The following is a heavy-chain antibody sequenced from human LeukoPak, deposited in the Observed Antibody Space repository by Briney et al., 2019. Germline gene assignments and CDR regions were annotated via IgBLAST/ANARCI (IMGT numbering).Heavy chain of an antibody. CDR3: ARLRSITMVRGVQDY. V-gene: IGHV4-59*12. D-gene: IGHD3-10*01. CDR2: IYYSGST. Sequence: SETLSLTCTVSGGSISSYYWSWIRQPPGKGLEWIGYIYYSGSTNYNPSLKSRVTISVDTSKNQFSLKLSSVTAADTAVYYCARLRSITMVRGVQDYWGQGTLVTVSS. J-gene: IGHJ4*02. CDR1: GGSISSYY.